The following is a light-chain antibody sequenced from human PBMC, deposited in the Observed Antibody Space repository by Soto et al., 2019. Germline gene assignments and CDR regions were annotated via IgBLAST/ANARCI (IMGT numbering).Light chain of an antibody. J-gene: IGLJ1*01. V-gene: IGLV2-14*01. Sequence: QSALTQPASVSGSPGQSITISCTGTSSDVGGYNYVSWYQQHPGKAPKLMIYDVSNRPSGFSNRFSGSKSGNTASLTISGLQAEDEADYYCSSYTSSSTPWVFGTGTKVTVL. CDR2: DVS. CDR1: SSDVGGYNY. CDR3: SSYTSSSTPWV.